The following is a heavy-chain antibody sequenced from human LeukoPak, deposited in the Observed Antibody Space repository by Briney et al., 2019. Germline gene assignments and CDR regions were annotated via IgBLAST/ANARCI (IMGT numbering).Heavy chain of an antibody. CDR1: GLIFSHYG. D-gene: IGHD1-26*01. J-gene: IGHJ1*01. Sequence: GTSLRLSCAASGLIFSHYGMHWVRQSPGKGLDRVALIWYDGSKKYYADSVKGRFTISRDNAKDTLYLQMDSLRVEDTAVYYCTVWSGSSYLEYLQHWGQGTLVSVSA. CDR3: TVWSGSSYLEYLQH. CDR2: IWYDGSKK. V-gene: IGHV3-33*01.